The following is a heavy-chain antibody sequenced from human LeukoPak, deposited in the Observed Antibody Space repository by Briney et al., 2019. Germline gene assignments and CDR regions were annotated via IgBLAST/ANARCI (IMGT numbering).Heavy chain of an antibody. J-gene: IGHJ4*02. CDR1: TFTFSRYA. Sequence: GGSLRLSCAASTFTFSRYAMAWVRQAPGKGLEWVSGISSSGDSTYYADSVKGRFTISRDNSKNILYLQMSSLRAEDTAVYYCARARYCSSTSCYLDYWGQGTLVTVSS. CDR2: ISSSGDST. D-gene: IGHD2-2*01. V-gene: IGHV3-23*01. CDR3: ARARYCSSTSCYLDY.